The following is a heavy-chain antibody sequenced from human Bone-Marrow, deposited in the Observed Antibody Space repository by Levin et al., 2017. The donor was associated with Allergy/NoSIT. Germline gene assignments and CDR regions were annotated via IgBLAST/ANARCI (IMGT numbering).Heavy chain of an antibody. Sequence: PGGSLRLSCVVSGLPFRDVWMSWVRQVPGKGLECVAHLKSKSHGETTDYAATDYAAPVEGRFIISRDDSKSTLYLQMNSLKIEDTGVYYCVTDDYADLRGGGFGVGGGGFGDCFDIWGQGTLVTVSS. CDR3: VTDDYADLRGGGFGVGGGGFGDCFDI. CDR1: GLPFRDVW. D-gene: IGHD4-17*01. J-gene: IGHJ3*02. CDR2: LKSKSHGETTDYAAT. V-gene: IGHV3-15*01.